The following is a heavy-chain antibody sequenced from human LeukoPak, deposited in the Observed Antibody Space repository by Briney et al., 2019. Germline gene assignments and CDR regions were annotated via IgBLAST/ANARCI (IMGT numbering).Heavy chain of an antibody. CDR3: ATKGSSSDYYGIDV. V-gene: IGHV1-18*01. J-gene: IGHJ6*02. CDR1: GYTFSSHS. D-gene: IGHD6-6*01. Sequence: GASVKVSCKASGYTFSSHSISWVRQAPGQGLEWMAYISPNNGKTNYARNLQGRVTMTTDASTSTAYLELRSLISDDTAVYYCATKGSSSDYYGIDVWGQGTSVTVSS. CDR2: ISPNNGKT.